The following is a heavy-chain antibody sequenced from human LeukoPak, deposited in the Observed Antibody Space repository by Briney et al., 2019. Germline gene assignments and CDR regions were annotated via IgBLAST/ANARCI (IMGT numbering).Heavy chain of an antibody. CDR1: GGSISSYY. CDR3: ARVTGYVIEDNFDY. Sequence: PSETLSLTCTVSGGSISSYYWSWIRQPPGKGLEWIGYIYYSGSTNYNPSLKSRVTISVNTSKNQFSLKLRSVTAADTAVYYCARVTGYVIEDNFDYWGQGTLVTVSS. J-gene: IGHJ4*02. CDR2: IYYSGST. V-gene: IGHV4-59*01. D-gene: IGHD2-15*01.